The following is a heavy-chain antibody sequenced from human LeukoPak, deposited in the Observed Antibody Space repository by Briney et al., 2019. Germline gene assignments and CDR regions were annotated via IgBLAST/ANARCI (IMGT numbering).Heavy chain of an antibody. V-gene: IGHV3-21*04. CDR3: AKLWAGTGSFDY. J-gene: IGHJ4*02. Sequence: GGSLRLSCAASGFTFNTYSMNWVRQAPGKGLEWVSSISSSSSYIYYADSVKGRFTISRDNAKNSLYLQMNSLRAEDTALYYCAKLWAGTGSFDYWGQGTLVTVSS. CDR2: ISSSSSYI. CDR1: GFTFNTYS. D-gene: IGHD6-19*01.